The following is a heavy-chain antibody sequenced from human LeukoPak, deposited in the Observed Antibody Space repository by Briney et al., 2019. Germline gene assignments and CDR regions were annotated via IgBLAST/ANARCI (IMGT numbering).Heavy chain of an antibody. CDR3: ASLPVGYRKPTFDY. Sequence: PSETLSLTCAVYGGSFSGYYWSWIRQPPGKGLEWIGEINHSGSTNYNPSLKSRVTISVDTSKNQFSLKLISVTAADTAVYYCASLPVGYRKPTFDYWGQGTLVTVSS. D-gene: IGHD5-18*01. CDR2: INHSGST. CDR1: GGSFSGYY. J-gene: IGHJ4*02. V-gene: IGHV4-34*01.